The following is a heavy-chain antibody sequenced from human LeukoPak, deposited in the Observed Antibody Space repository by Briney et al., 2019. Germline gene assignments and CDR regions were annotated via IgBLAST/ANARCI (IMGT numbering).Heavy chain of an antibody. V-gene: IGHV1-46*01. D-gene: IGHD4-11*01. J-gene: IGHJ6*03. Sequence: GASVKVSCKASGYTFTNYYIHWVRQAPGQGLEWMGIINPSGGNTSYAQKFQGRVTMTRDMSTRTVYMELSSLRSEDTAVYYCARDQGYSNYRNYYYYMDVWGKGTTVTVSS. CDR3: ARDQGYSNYRNYYYYMDV. CDR2: INPSGGNT. CDR1: GYTFTNYY.